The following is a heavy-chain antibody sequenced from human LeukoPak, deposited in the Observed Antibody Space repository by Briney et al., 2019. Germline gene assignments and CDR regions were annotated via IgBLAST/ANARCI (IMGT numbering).Heavy chain of an antibody. J-gene: IGHJ4*02. CDR2: IYYSGST. CDR1: GGSISSYH. V-gene: IGHV4-59*01. D-gene: IGHD2-2*01. CDR3: ARVPAATYYFDY. Sequence: PSETLSLTCTVSGGSISSYHWSWIRQPPGKGLEWIGYIYYSGSTNYNPSLKSRVTISVDTSKNQFSLKLSSVTAADTAVYYCARVPAATYYFDYWGQGTLVTVSS.